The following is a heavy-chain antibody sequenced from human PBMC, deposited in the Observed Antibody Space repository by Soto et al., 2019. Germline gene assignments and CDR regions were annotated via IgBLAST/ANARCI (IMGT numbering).Heavy chain of an antibody. CDR1: GFSFNSHG. D-gene: IGHD6-13*01. CDR2: LCAGGNFR. Sequence: QVQLVESGGNVVQPGGSLRLSCAASGFSFNSHGMHWVRQAPGKGLEWVAHLCAGGNFRYYAYSVKGRFTISSDQSKNTLYLQMNSLGAEDTAVYYCARDAQQLANYGMDVWGQGTTVTVSS. J-gene: IGHJ6*02. CDR3: ARDAQQLANYGMDV. V-gene: IGHV3-33*01.